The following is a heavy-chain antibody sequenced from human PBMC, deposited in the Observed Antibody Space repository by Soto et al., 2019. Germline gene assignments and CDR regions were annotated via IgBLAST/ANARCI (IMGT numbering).Heavy chain of an antibody. CDR3: ARVTLKAGNWFDP. J-gene: IGHJ5*02. V-gene: IGHV1-2*02. Sequence: QVQLVQSGAEVKKPGASVQVSCKASGYTFTDYFIHWVRQAPGQGFEWMGWINPKSRGTNYAQKFQGRVTMTRDTSNSTAYMELRGLRSDDTAVYYCARVTLKAGNWFDPWGQGTLVTVSS. CDR2: INPKSRGT. CDR1: GYTFTDYF.